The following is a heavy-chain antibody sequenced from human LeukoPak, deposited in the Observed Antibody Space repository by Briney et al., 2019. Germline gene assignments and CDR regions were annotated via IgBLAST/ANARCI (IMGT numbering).Heavy chain of an antibody. CDR1: GFTFSSYA. D-gene: IGHD3-10*01. Sequence: GGSLRLSCAASGFTFSSYAMHWVRQAPGKGLEWVAVISYDGSNKYYADSVKGRFTISRDNSKNTLYLQMNSLRAEDTAVYYCAKFWVRGATRGYFDYWGQGTLVTVSS. CDR3: AKFWVRGATRGYFDY. CDR2: ISYDGSNK. V-gene: IGHV3-30*04. J-gene: IGHJ4*02.